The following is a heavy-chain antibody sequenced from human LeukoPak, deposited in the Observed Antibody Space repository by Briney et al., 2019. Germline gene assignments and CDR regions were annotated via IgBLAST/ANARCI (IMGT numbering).Heavy chain of an antibody. CDR3: ARDRYYYDSSGYYIFDY. V-gene: IGHV4-4*07. J-gene: IGHJ4*02. D-gene: IGHD3-22*01. Sequence: SETLSLTCTVSGGSITSYYWSWIRRPAGKGLEWIGRIHTSGSTNYNPSLTSRVTMSVDTSKNKFSLKLSSVTAADTAFYYCARDRYYYDSSGYYIFDYWGQGTLVTVSS. CDR2: IHTSGST. CDR1: GGSITSYY.